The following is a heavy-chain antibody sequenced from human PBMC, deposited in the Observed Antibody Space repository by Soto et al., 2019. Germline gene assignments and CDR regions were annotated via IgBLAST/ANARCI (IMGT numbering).Heavy chain of an antibody. D-gene: IGHD6-19*01. J-gene: IGHJ5*02. Sequence: XETLSLTSTVSGGSISSYYWSWIRQPAGKGLEWIGRIYTSGSTNYNPSLKSRVTMSVDTSKNQFSLKLSSVTAADTAVYYCARVDHSSGWYFGDWFDPWGQGTLVTVSS. V-gene: IGHV4-4*07. CDR3: ARVDHSSGWYFGDWFDP. CDR1: GGSISSYY. CDR2: IYTSGST.